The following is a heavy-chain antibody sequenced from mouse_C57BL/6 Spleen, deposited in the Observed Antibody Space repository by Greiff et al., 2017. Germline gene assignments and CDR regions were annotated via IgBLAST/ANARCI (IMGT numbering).Heavy chain of an antibody. CDR1: GYSFTSYY. Sequence: VHLVESGPELVKPGASVKISCKASGYSFTSYYIHWVKQRPGQGLEWIGWIYPGSGNTKYNEKFKGKATLTADTSSSTAYMQLSSLTSEDSAVYYCARDFYYYGSSYAMDYWGQGTSVTVSS. D-gene: IGHD1-1*01. V-gene: IGHV1-66*01. CDR2: IYPGSGNT. J-gene: IGHJ4*01. CDR3: ARDFYYYGSSYAMDY.